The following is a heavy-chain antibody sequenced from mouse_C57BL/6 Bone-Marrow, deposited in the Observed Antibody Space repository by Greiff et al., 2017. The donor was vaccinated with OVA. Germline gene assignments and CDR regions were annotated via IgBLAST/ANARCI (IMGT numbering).Heavy chain of an antibody. CDR3: ARSPSYDYDPAWFAY. CDR1: GFNIKNTY. Sequence: VQLQQSVAELVRPGASVKLSCTASGFNIKNTYMHWVKQRPEQGLEWIGRIDPANGNTKYAPKFQGKATITADTSSNTAYLQLSSLTSEDTAIYYCARSPSYDYDPAWFAYWGQGTLVTVSA. CDR2: IDPANGNT. D-gene: IGHD2-4*01. V-gene: IGHV14-3*01. J-gene: IGHJ3*01.